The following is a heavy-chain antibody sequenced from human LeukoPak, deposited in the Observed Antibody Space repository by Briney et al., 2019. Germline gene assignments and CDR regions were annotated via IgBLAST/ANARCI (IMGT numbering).Heavy chain of an antibody. CDR2: IYSGGST. V-gene: IGHV3-53*01. D-gene: IGHD3-3*01. CDR1: GITVSSNF. J-gene: IGHJ4*02. CDR3: ASGRDFGVVFDH. Sequence: QPGGSLRLSCAASGITVSSNFMSWVRQAPGKGLEWVSVIYSGGSTYYADSVSGRFTISRDDSKNTVSLQMNSLRAEDTAVYYCASGRDFGVVFDHWGQGTLVTVSS.